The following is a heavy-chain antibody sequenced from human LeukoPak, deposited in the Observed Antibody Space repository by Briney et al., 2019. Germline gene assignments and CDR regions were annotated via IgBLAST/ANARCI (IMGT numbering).Heavy chain of an antibody. Sequence: PGGSLRLSCAASGFTFSGYAMSWVRQAPGKGLEWVSAISGSGGSTYYADSVKGRFTISRDNSKNTLYLQMNSLRAEDTAVYYCAKEEYQLLWLDYFDYWGQGTLVTVSS. J-gene: IGHJ4*02. CDR3: AKEEYQLLWLDYFDY. V-gene: IGHV3-23*01. CDR1: GFTFSGYA. CDR2: ISGSGGST. D-gene: IGHD2-2*01.